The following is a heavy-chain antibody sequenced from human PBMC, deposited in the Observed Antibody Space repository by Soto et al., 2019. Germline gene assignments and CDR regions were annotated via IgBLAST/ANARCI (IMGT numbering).Heavy chain of an antibody. D-gene: IGHD2-15*01. Sequence: GGSLSLSCAGSGFTFGDSYMIWIRQAPGKGLEWLSYISPGSRYPAYADSVKGRFTISRDNAKRSLYLQMMSLTAEDTAIYYCVRGGGGGLFDPWGQGTMVTVSS. CDR1: GFTFGDSY. CDR2: ISPGSRYP. J-gene: IGHJ5*02. CDR3: VRGGGGGLFDP. V-gene: IGHV3-11*06.